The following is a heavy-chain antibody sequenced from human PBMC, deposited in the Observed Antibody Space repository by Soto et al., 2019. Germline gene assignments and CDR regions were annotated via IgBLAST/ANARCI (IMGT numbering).Heavy chain of an antibody. J-gene: IGHJ4*02. CDR3: ARRYGRYFDY. CDR2: IYYSGST. CDR1: GGSISSYY. V-gene: IGHV4-59*08. D-gene: IGHD4-17*01. Sequence: QVQLQELGPGLVKPSETLSLTCTVSGGSISSYYWSWIRQPPGKGLEWIGYIYYSGSTNYNPSLKSRVTISVDTSKNQFSLKVSSVTAADTAVYYCARRYGRYFDYWGQGTLVTVSS.